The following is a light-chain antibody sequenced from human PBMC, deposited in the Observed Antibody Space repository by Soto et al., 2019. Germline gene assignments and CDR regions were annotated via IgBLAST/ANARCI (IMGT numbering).Light chain of an antibody. V-gene: IGLV2-14*01. CDR2: DIN. CDR1: SSDIGGYIF. CDR3: VSYTARSSYV. Sequence: QSALTQPASVSGSPGQSITVSCTGTSSDIGGYIFVSWYQQHPGKAPKLMIYDINNRPSGVSKRFSGSKSGNTASLTISGLQAEDEADYYCVSYTARSSYVFGTGTKGTVL. J-gene: IGLJ1*01.